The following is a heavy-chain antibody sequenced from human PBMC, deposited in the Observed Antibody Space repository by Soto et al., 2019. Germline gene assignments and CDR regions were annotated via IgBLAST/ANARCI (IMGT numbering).Heavy chain of an antibody. CDR1: GFTVSSNY. CDR3: ARDVSGYGSGSYYTSYYGMDV. V-gene: IGHV3-53*01. Sequence: GGSLRLSCAASGFTVSSNYMSWVRQAPGKGLEWVSVIYSGGSTYYADSVKGRFTISRDNSKNTLYLQMNSLRAEDTAVYYCARDVSGYGSGSYYTSYYGMDVWGQGTTVTVSS. J-gene: IGHJ6*02. D-gene: IGHD3-10*01. CDR2: IYSGGST.